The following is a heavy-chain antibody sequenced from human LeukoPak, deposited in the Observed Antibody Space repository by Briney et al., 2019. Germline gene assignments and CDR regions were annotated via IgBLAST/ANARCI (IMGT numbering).Heavy chain of an antibody. V-gene: IGHV4-34*01. D-gene: IGHD4-23*01. CDR1: GGSFSGYY. CDR3: ARGRAVTRGFDY. CDR2: VNYSGST. J-gene: IGHJ4*02. Sequence: PSETLSLTCVVYGGSFSGYYWSWIRQPPGKGLEWIGDVNYSGSTNYNPSLESRVTISADTSKSQFSLKLSSVTAADTSVYYCARGRAVTRGFDYWGQGTLVRVSS.